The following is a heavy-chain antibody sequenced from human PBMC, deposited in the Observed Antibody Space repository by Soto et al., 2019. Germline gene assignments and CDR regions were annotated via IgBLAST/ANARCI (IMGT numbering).Heavy chain of an antibody. Sequence: EVQLVGSGGDLVQRGGSLRLYCAASGFPFSSYWMHWVRHTPGKGLDWVARISGDGVTTYYADSVTGRFTVSRDNAKNTLSLQISGLRAEDTAVYYCAREYYGLLTGYYTDYWGQGTLVSVSS. CDR1: GFPFSSYW. D-gene: IGHD3-9*01. CDR3: AREYYGLLTGYYTDY. J-gene: IGHJ4*02. V-gene: IGHV3-74*01. CDR2: ISGDGVTT.